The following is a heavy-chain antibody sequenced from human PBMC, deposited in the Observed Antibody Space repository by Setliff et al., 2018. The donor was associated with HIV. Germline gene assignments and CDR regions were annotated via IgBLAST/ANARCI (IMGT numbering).Heavy chain of an antibody. CDR1: SGSISSNSFY. CDR3: ARNVAATSAFDI. D-gene: IGHD6-19*01. V-gene: IGHV4-39*01. Sequence: ETLSLTCTVSSGSISSNSFYWGWIRQPPGKGLEWIGTIHYSGSTYYNPSLKSRVSISVDTSKHQFSLKLTSVTAADTAVYYCARNVAATSAFDIWG. J-gene: IGHJ3*02. CDR2: IHYSGST.